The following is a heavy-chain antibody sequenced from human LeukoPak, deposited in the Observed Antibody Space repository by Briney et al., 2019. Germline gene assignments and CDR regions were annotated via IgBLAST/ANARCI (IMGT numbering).Heavy chain of an antibody. CDR2: IYYSGST. CDR1: GGSISSGGYY. CDR3: ARDRGSSWYLTFDY. J-gene: IGHJ4*02. D-gene: IGHD6-13*01. V-gene: IGHV4-31*03. Sequence: SETLSLTCTVSGGSISSGGYYWSWIRQHPGKGLEWIGYIYYSGSTYYNPSLKGRVTISVDTSKNQFSLKLSSVTAADTAVYYCARDRGSSWYLTFDYWGQGTLVTVSS.